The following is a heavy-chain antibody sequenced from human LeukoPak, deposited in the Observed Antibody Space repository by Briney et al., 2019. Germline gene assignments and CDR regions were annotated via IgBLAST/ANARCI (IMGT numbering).Heavy chain of an antibody. J-gene: IGHJ4*02. D-gene: IGHD1-20*01. CDR2: IYHSGST. CDR1: GGSISSGGYY. Sequence: PSQTLSLTCTVSGGSISSGGYYWSWIRQPPGKGLEWIGYIYHSGSTNYNPSLKSRVTISVDTSKNRFSLKLSSVTAADTAVYYCARARDNWNPGYFDYWGQGTLVTVSS. CDR3: ARARDNWNPGYFDY. V-gene: IGHV4-30-2*01.